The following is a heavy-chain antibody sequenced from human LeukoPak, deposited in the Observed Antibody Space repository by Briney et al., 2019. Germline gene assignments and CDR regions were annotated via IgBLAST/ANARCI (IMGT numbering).Heavy chain of an antibody. CDR2: IYYSGST. D-gene: IGHD2-2*01. CDR1: GGSISSSSYY. CDR3: ARHLSCDTTSCPNWFDP. V-gene: IGHV4-39*01. Sequence: SETLSLTCTVSGGSISSSSYYWGWIRQPPGKGLEWIGSIYYSGSTYYNPSLKSRVTISVDTSKNQFSLKLSSVTAADTAVYYCARHLSCDTTSCPNWFDPWGQGTLVTVSS. J-gene: IGHJ5*02.